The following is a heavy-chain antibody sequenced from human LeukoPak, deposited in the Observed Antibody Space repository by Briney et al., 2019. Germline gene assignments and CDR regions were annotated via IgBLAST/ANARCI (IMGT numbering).Heavy chain of an antibody. CDR1: GFTFSSYS. J-gene: IGHJ4*02. Sequence: GGSLRLSCAASGFTFSSYSMNWVRQAPGKGLEWVSSISSSSSYIYYADSVKGRFTISRDNAKNSLYLQMNSLRAEDTAVYYCARDSIYCSGGSCEIDYWGQGTLVTVSS. CDR3: ARDSIYCSGGSCEIDY. V-gene: IGHV3-21*01. D-gene: IGHD2-15*01. CDR2: ISSSSSYI.